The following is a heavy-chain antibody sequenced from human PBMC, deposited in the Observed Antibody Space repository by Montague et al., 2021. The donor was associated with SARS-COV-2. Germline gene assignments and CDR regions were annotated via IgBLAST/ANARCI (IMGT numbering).Heavy chain of an antibody. CDR3: AASGRRGYSNPFHH. D-gene: IGHD4-11*01. Sequence: TLSLTCTVSGDSITSCGYFWNWIRQHPGKGLEYIGAISYSGSTFSNPSLPSRVSISMDTSKNAFSLSLHSVTAADTAVCFCAASGRRGYSNPFHHCGRGSLVTVSS. CDR1: GDSITSCGYF. V-gene: IGHV4-31*03. CDR2: ISYSGST. J-gene: IGHJ4*02.